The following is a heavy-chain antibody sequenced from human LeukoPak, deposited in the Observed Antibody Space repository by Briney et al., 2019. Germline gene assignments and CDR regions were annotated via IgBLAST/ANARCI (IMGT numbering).Heavy chain of an antibody. CDR2: IRYDGSNK. J-gene: IGHJ4*02. CDR3: AKDPRYFDWLPYFDY. V-gene: IGHV3-30*02. CDR1: GFTFSSYG. Sequence: GGSLRLSCAASGFTFSSYGMHWVRQAPGKGLEWVAFIRYDGSNKYYADSVKGRFTISRDNSKNTLYLQMNSLRAEDTAVYYCAKDPRYFDWLPYFDYWGQGTLVTVSS. D-gene: IGHD3-9*01.